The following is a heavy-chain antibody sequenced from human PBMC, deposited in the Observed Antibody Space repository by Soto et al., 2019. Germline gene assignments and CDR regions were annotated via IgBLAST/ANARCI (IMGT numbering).Heavy chain of an antibody. CDR2: INHSGST. Sequence: QVQLQQWGAGLLKPSETLSLTCAVYGGSFSGYYWSWIRQPPGKGLEWIGEINHSGSTNYNPSLKSRVTISVDTSKNQFSLKLSSVTAADTAVYYCARGYNLYTMVRGVTYDYWGQGTLVTVSS. J-gene: IGHJ4*02. CDR3: ARGYNLYTMVRGVTYDY. V-gene: IGHV4-34*01. D-gene: IGHD3-10*01. CDR1: GGSFSGYY.